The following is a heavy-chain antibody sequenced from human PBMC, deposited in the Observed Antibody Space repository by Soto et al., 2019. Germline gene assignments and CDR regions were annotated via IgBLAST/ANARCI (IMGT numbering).Heavy chain of an antibody. D-gene: IGHD5-12*01. V-gene: IGHV3-15*07. CDR2: IKSKTDGGTT. CDR1: GFTFSNAW. Sequence: EVQLVESGGGLVKPGGSLRLSCAASGFTFSNAWMNWVRQAPGKGLEWVGRIKSKTDGGTTDYAAPVKGRFTISRDDSNNTLYLQMNSLKTEDTAVYYCTTDYSGYDYDRSNFDYWGQGTLVTVSS. CDR3: TTDYSGYDYDRSNFDY. J-gene: IGHJ4*02.